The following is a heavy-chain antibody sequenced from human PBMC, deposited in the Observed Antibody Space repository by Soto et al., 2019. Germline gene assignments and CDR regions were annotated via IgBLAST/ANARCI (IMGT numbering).Heavy chain of an antibody. J-gene: IGHJ4*02. CDR1: GFTFSNAW. CDR2: IKSKTDVETT. D-gene: IGHD2-21*02. CDR3: TLHIVVVTSVHNYFNH. Sequence: VQLVDSGGGMVQPGGSLTLSCAASGFTFSNAWMSWVRQAPGKGLEWVGRIKSKTDVETTDYAAPVKGRFTISREESKTTMYLQMNRVQIEDTAVYYCTLHIVVVTSVHNYFNHWGQGPLVTVSS. V-gene: IGHV3-15*01.